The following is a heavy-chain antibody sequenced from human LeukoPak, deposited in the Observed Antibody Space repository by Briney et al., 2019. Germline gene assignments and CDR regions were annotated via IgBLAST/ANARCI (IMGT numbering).Heavy chain of an antibody. Sequence: GGSLRLSCAASGFTFSSYAMSWVRQAPGKGLEWVSAISGSGGSTYYADSVKGRFTISRDNSKNTLYLQMNSLRAEDTAVYYCAKDTGFYSSSWPTLWGQGTLVTVSS. CDR1: GFTFSSYA. V-gene: IGHV3-23*01. CDR3: AKDTGFYSSSWPTL. J-gene: IGHJ4*02. CDR2: ISGSGGST. D-gene: IGHD6-6*01.